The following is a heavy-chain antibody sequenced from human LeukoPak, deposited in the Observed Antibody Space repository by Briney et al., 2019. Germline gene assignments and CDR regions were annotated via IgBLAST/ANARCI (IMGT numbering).Heavy chain of an antibody. CDR1: GFTFSDYY. Sequence: GGSLRLSCEASGFTFSDYYMSWIRQAPGKGLEWVSYISSSSSYTNYADSVKGRFTISRDNAKNSLYLKMNSLRVEDTAVYYCARGGYRVNWFDPWGQGTLVTVSS. D-gene: IGHD6-13*01. V-gene: IGHV3-11*06. J-gene: IGHJ5*02. CDR3: ARGGYRVNWFDP. CDR2: ISSSSSYT.